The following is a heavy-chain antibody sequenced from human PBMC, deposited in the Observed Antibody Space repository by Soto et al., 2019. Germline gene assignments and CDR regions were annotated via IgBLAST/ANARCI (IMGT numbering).Heavy chain of an antibody. CDR2: IDWNGGST. V-gene: IGHV3-20*01. CDR3: ARDNRERYCSGGSGYNSYYYYYMDV. Sequence: EVQLVESGGGVVRPGGSLRLSCAASGFTFDDYGMRWVRQAPGKGLEWVSVIDWNGGSTGDADSVKGRFTISRDNDKNSLYLQMNRLRAEDTALYQCARDNRERYCSGGSGYNSYYYYYMDVWGKGTTVTVS. CDR1: GFTFDDYG. D-gene: IGHD2-15*01. J-gene: IGHJ6*03.